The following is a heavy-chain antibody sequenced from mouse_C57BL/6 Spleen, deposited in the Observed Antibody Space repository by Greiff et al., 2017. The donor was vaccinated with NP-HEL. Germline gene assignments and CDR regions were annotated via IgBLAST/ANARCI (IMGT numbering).Heavy chain of an antibody. D-gene: IGHD2-5*01. CDR2: ISGGGGNT. V-gene: IGHV5-9*01. Sequence: EVQRVESGGGLVKPGGSLKLSCAASGFTFSSYTMSWVRQTPEKRLEWVATISGGGGNTYYPDSVKGRFTISRDNAKNTLYLQMSSLRSEDTALYYCARPSNYEDYAMDYWGQGTSVTVSS. J-gene: IGHJ4*01. CDR3: ARPSNYEDYAMDY. CDR1: GFTFSSYT.